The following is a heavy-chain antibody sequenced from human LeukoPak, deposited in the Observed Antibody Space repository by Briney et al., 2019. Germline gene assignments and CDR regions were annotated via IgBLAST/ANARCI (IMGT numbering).Heavy chain of an antibody. CDR1: GFTFSSYW. Sequence: PGGSLRLSCAASGFTFSSYWMSWVRQAPGKGLEWVANIKQDGSEKYYVDSVKGRFTISRDNAKNSLYLQTNSLRAEDTAVYYCARGSSGWFYYMDVWGKGTTVTVSS. CDR2: IKQDGSEK. CDR3: ARGSSGWFYYMDV. D-gene: IGHD6-19*01. V-gene: IGHV3-7*01. J-gene: IGHJ6*03.